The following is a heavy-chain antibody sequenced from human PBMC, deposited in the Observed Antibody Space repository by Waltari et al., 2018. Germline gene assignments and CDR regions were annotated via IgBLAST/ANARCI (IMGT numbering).Heavy chain of an antibody. CDR3: AKGPYCSGGNCYQPYFDY. J-gene: IGHJ4*02. CDR2: SSAGGDVT. V-gene: IGHV3-23*01. CDR1: GLTFSNYV. D-gene: IGHD2-15*01. Sequence: EVQLLESGGGLVQPGGSLRLSCVASGLTFSNYVMNWVRQAPGKGLEGGSASSAGGDVTYYADSVKGRFTISTDNSKNTLYLQMNSLRAEDTAVYYCAKGPYCSGGNCYQPYFDYWGQGTLVTVSS.